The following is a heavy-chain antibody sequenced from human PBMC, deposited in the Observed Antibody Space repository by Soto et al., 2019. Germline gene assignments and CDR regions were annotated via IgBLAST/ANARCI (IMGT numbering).Heavy chain of an antibody. Sequence: QVQLQESGPGLVKPSQTLSLTCSVSGGSISSCGYYWSWIRQPPGKGLEWIAYIDNSGSTYYNPSLESRITMSIDTSKNQFSLKLSSVTAADTAVDYCASYHGDNEGNWFDPWGQGTLVTVSS. J-gene: IGHJ5*02. CDR1: GGSISSCGYY. D-gene: IGHD4-17*01. V-gene: IGHV4-30-4*01. CDR2: IDNSGST. CDR3: ASYHGDNEGNWFDP.